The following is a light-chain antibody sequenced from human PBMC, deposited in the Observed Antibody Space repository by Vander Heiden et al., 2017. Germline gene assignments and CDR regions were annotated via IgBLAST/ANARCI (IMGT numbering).Light chain of an antibody. Sequence: EMVMTQSRATLSVSPGERATLTCRASQSVYSNLAWYQQKPGQAPRLLIYGASTRATGIPVRFSGSGSGTEFTLTISSLQSEDFAVYYCQHYDNWPPFTFGQGTKLEIK. J-gene: IGKJ2*01. V-gene: IGKV3-15*01. CDR2: GAS. CDR1: QSVYSN. CDR3: QHYDNWPPFT.